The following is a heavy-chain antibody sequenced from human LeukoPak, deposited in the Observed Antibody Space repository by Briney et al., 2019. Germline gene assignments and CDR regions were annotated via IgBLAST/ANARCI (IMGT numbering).Heavy chain of an antibody. V-gene: IGHV3-66*02. Sequence: GGSLRLSCAAYGFTVSSNYMSWVRQAPGKGLEWVSVIYSGGSTYYADSVKGRFTISRDNSKNTLYLQMNSLRAEDTAVYYCARDLLGVIIPSYWGQGTLVTVSS. CDR2: IYSGGST. J-gene: IGHJ4*02. D-gene: IGHD3-3*01. CDR3: ARDLLGVIIPSY. CDR1: GFTVSSNY.